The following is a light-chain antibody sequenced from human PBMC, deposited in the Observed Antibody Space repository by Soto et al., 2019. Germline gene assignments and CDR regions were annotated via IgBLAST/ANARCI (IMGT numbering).Light chain of an antibody. CDR2: DVS. CDR3: SSFTGSNYV. V-gene: IGLV2-14*03. J-gene: IGLJ1*01. CDR1: ISDVGGYNF. Sequence: QSVLTQPASVSGSPVQSLTISCTGTISDVGGYNFVSWYQQYPGKAPKLMICDVSNRPSGVSNRFSGSKSGNTASLTISGLQAEDEADYYCSSFTGSNYVFGTGTKVTVL.